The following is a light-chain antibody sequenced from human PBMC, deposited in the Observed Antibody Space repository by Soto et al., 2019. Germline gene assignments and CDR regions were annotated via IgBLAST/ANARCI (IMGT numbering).Light chain of an antibody. CDR2: GTS. CDR3: QHYGDSSWT. V-gene: IGKV3-20*01. Sequence: EIVLTQSPGTLSLSPGERATLSCRADRSVSDTLLTWFQQKPGQAPRLLIFGTSNRAPGIQDRFSGSGSGTDFTLTISRLEPDDFAVYYCQHYGDSSWTFGQGTKVEIK. CDR1: RSVSDTL. J-gene: IGKJ1*01.